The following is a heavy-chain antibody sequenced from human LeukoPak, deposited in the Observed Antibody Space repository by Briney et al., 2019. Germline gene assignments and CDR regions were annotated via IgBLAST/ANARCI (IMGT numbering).Heavy chain of an antibody. V-gene: IGHV3-7*05. J-gene: IGHJ4*02. D-gene: IGHD6-19*01. Sequence: GGSLRLSCATSGFTFTTYWMTWVRRAPGKGPEWVANIKQDGSEKNYVDAVRGRFTISRDNAKSSSYLQMNSLRAEDTAVYYCARGWQWLDYWGQGTLVTVSS. CDR3: ARGWQWLDY. CDR2: IKQDGSEK. CDR1: GFTFTTYW.